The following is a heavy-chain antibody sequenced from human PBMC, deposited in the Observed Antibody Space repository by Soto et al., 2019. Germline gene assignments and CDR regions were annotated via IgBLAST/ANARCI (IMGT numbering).Heavy chain of an antibody. CDR2: IYHSGST. Sequence: SETLSLTCTVSGGSINSRYWWSWVRQSTGKGLEWIGEIYHSGSTNYNPSLKSRVTISVDKSKNQFSLNLSSVTAADTAVYYCARGQNGSGNYYTRYFDYWGQGTLVTVS. CDR3: ARGQNGSGNYYTRYFDY. J-gene: IGHJ4*02. D-gene: IGHD3-10*01. V-gene: IGHV4-4*02. CDR1: GGSINSRYW.